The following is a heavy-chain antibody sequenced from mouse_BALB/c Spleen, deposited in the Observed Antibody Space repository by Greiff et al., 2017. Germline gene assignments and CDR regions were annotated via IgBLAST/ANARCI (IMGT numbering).Heavy chain of an antibody. J-gene: IGHJ2*01. V-gene: IGHV3-2*02. CDR2: ISYSGST. Sequence: EVQLQESGPGLVKPSQSLSLTCTVTGYSITSDYAWNWIRQFPGNKLEWMGYISYSGSTSYNPSLKSRNSITRDTSKNQFFLQLNSVTTEDTATNYCARSYYFDYWGQGTTLTVSS. CDR3: ARSYYFDY. CDR1: GYSITSDYA.